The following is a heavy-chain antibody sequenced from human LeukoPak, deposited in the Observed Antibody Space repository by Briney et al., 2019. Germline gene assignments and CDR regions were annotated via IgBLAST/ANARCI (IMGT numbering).Heavy chain of an antibody. D-gene: IGHD6-13*01. J-gene: IGHJ4*02. CDR1: GYTFTGYY. V-gene: IGHV1-2*02. CDR2: ITPDSGGT. Sequence: GSLKVSCKASGYTFTGYYMHWVRQAPGQGLGWMGWITPDSGGTNYAQKFQGRVTMTRDTSISTAYMELSRLRSDDTAVYYCARGDSSSWYYFDYWGQGTLVTVSS. CDR3: ARGDSSSWYYFDY.